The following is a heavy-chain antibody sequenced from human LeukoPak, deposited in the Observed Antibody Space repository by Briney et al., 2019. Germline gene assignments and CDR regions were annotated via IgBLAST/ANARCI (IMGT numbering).Heavy chain of an antibody. J-gene: IGHJ6*02. CDR2: INPNSGGT. CDR1: GYTFTGYY. D-gene: IGHD4-17*01. CDR3: ARGYGDYALIYYYYGMDV. V-gene: IGHV1-2*04. Sequence: ASVKVSCKASGYTFTGYYMHWVRQAPGQGLEWMGWINPNSGGTNYAQKFQGWVTMTRDTSISTAYMELSRLRSDDTAVYYCARGYGDYALIYYYYGMDVWGQGTTVTVSS.